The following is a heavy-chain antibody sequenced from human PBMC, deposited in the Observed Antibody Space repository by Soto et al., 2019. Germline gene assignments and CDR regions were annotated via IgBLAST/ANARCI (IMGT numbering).Heavy chain of an antibody. Sequence: PSETLSLTCAVSGGSISSSNWWSWVRQPPGKGLEWIGEIYHSGSTNYNPSLKSRVTISVDKSKNQFSLKLSSVTAADTAVYYCAREDYYDSSGFDKGLTRVQHWGQGTLVTSPQ. CDR2: IYHSGST. D-gene: IGHD3-22*01. CDR1: GGSISSSNW. CDR3: AREDYYDSSGFDKGLTRVQH. V-gene: IGHV4-4*02. J-gene: IGHJ1*01.